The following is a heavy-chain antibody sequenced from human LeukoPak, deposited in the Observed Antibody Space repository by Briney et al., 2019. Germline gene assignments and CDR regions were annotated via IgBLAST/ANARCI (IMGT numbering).Heavy chain of an antibody. CDR3: ARHTIGSPIYYFDY. CDR2: ISGSGGTT. V-gene: IGHV3-23*01. J-gene: IGHJ4*02. D-gene: IGHD1-26*01. CDR1: GFTFSTCV. Sequence: PGGSLRLSCATSGFTFSTCVTSWVRQAPGKGLECVSGISGSGGTTNYADSVKGRFTISRDNSKNTLYLHMNSLRAEDTAVYYCARHTIGSPIYYFDYWGQGTLVTVSS.